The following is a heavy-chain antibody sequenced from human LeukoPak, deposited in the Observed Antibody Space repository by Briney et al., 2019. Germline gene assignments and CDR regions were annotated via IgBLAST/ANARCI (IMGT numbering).Heavy chain of an antibody. CDR1: GYSISSGYY. CDR3: ARESIIAVAPHDAFDI. V-gene: IGHV4-38-2*02. Sequence: SETLSLTCTVSGYSISSGYYWAWIRQPPGKGLQWIGNIYHSGNTYYNPSLKSRVSISVDTSKNQFSLRLTSVTAADTAVYYCARESIIAVAPHDAFDIWGQGTMVTVSS. CDR2: IYHSGNT. D-gene: IGHD6-19*01. J-gene: IGHJ3*02.